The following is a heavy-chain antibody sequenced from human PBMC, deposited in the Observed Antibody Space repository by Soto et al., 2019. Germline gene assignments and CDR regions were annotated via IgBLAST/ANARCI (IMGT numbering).Heavy chain of an antibody. CDR3: ARHGVDYGDYASYYYYGMDV. J-gene: IGHJ6*02. CDR2: IYYRGSA. Sequence: QLQLQESGPGLVKPSETLSLTCTVSGGSISSSTYHWGWIRQPPGKGLEWIGMIYYRGSAYYNPSLKSRVTISIDTSKNQFSLRLSSVTAADTAVYYCARHGVDYGDYASYYYYGMDVWGRGTTVTVSS. CDR1: GGSISSSTYH. V-gene: IGHV4-39*01. D-gene: IGHD4-17*01.